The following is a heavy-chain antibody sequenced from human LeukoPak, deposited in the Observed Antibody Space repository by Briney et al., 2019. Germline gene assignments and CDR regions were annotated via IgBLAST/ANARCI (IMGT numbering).Heavy chain of an antibody. J-gene: IGHJ5*02. D-gene: IGHD4-17*01. CDR1: GYTFTNYY. Sequence: ASVKVSCKASGYTFTNYYMHWVRQAPGQGLEWLGLITPSGGSTWYAQKFQGRVTMTRDMSTSTDYMELSSLRSEDTAVYYCARGGGDDYGDYVWFDPWGQGTLVTVSS. CDR3: ARGGGDDYGDYVWFDP. V-gene: IGHV1-46*01. CDR2: ITPSGGST.